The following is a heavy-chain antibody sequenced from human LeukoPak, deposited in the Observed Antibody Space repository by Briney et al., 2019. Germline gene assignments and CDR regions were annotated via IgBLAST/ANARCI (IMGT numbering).Heavy chain of an antibody. V-gene: IGHV3-30*02. CDR3: AKDLATKYALDY. D-gene: IGHD2-8*01. CDR1: GFTFSSYG. Sequence: GGSLRLSCAAPGFTFSSYGMHWVRQAPGRGLEWVAFISYEGSTIYYADSVKGRFTISRDNSKNTLSLHMHSLRAEDTAVYYCAKDLATKYALDYWGQGTLVTVSS. J-gene: IGHJ4*02. CDR2: ISYEGSTI.